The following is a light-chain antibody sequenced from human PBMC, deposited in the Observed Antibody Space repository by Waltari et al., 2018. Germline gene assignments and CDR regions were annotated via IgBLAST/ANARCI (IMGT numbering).Light chain of an antibody. J-gene: IGKJ2*01. CDR1: QTVLYSSNNKNY. V-gene: IGKV4-1*01. CDR2: WAS. CDR3: QEYYTFYT. Sequence: DIVMTKSPDTLAVSLGGRATTNYTASQTVLYSSNNKNYLAWYQQKLGRPPKLLIYWASTRASGVPDRFTGSGSGTDFTLTISNLQAEDVAVYYCQEYYTFYTFGQGTKLEIK.